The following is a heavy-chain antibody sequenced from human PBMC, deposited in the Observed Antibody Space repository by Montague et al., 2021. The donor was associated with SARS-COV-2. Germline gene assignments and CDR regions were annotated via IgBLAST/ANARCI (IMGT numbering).Heavy chain of an antibody. Sequence: SLRLSCAASGFTFSDYAMNWVRQAPGKGLEWVSSINYRGTYYADSVRGRFTISRDNSKNTLYLQMHRLRAEDTAVYYCTRGLYAAYHWGQGTLVTVSS. D-gene: IGHD2/OR15-2a*01. CDR2: INYRGT. CDR1: GFTFSDYA. J-gene: IGHJ4*02. CDR3: TRGLYAAYH. V-gene: IGHV3-23*01.